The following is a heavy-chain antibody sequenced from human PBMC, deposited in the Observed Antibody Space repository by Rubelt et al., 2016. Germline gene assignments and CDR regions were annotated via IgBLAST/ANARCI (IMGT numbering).Heavy chain of an antibody. CDR3: ARGHYTRVGRASLHY. Sequence: QVQLQQWGAGLLKPSETLSLTCAVYGGSFSGYYWSWIRQPPGKGLEWIGEINHSGSTNYNPSLKSRVTISVDTSKNQFYMILSSVTDADTGGYYCARGHYTRVGRASLHYWGQGTLVTVSS. CDR2: INHSGST. J-gene: IGHJ4*02. V-gene: IGHV4-34*01. CDR1: GGSFSGYY. D-gene: IGHD1-26*01.